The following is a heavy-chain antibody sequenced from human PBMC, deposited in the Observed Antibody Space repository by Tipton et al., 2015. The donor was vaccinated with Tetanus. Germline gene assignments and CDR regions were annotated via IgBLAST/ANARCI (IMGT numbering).Heavy chain of an antibody. CDR3: ARRSVSARFDD. CDR1: GGSISSGDYY. J-gene: IGHJ4*02. CDR2: IYYTGNT. D-gene: IGHD6-6*01. Sequence: TLSLTCTVSGGSISSGDYYWSWIRQPPGKGLERIGYIYYTGNTYYNPSLKSRVTISVDTSKNQFSLKLSSVTAADTAVYYCARRSVSARFDDWGQGTLVTVSS. V-gene: IGHV4-30-4*01.